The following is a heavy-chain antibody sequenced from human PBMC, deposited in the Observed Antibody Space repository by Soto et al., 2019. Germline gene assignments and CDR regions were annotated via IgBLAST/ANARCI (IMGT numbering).Heavy chain of an antibody. CDR2: ISSSSSYI. J-gene: IGHJ4*02. CDR1: GFTFSSYS. V-gene: IGHV3-21*01. D-gene: IGHD4-4*01. Sequence: GGSLRLSCAASGFTFSSYSMNWVRQAPGKGLEWVSSISSSSSYIYYADSVKGRFTISRDNAKNSLYLQMNSLRAEDTAVYYCAGGMTTVPYYFDYWGQGTLVTVSS. CDR3: AGGMTTVPYYFDY.